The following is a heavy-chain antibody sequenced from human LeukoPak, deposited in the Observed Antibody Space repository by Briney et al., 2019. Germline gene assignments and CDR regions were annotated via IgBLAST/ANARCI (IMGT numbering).Heavy chain of an antibody. CDR2: ISTSSSYI. D-gene: IGHD3-16*01. Sequence: PGGSLRLSCAASGFTFSSNSMNWVRQAPGKGLEWVSSISTSSSYIYYADSVKGRFTISRDNAKNSLYLQMNSLRAEDTAVYYCARDRKSLPGEWSAFDYWGQGTLVTVSS. CDR3: ARDRKSLPGEWSAFDY. CDR1: GFTFSSNS. V-gene: IGHV3-21*01. J-gene: IGHJ4*02.